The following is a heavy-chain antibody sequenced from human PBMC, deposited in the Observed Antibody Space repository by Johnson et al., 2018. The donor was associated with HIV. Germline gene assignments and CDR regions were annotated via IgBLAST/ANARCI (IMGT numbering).Heavy chain of an antibody. CDR1: GFTFSSYA. V-gene: IGHV3-30-3*01. J-gene: IGHJ3*02. D-gene: IGHD3-10*01. Sequence: QVQLVESGGGLVKPGGSLRLSCAASGFTFSSYAMHWVRQAPGKGLEWVAVILYDGSNKYYADSVKGRFTISRDNSKNTLYLQMNSLRAEDTAVYYCARGVDGAFDIWGQGTMVTVSS. CDR2: ILYDGSNK. CDR3: ARGVDGAFDI.